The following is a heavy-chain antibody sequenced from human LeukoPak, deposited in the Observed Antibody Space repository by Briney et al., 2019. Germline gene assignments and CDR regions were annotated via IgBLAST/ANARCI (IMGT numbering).Heavy chain of an antibody. J-gene: IGHJ6*02. CDR2: ISGSGGST. CDR1: GFTFSSYA. V-gene: IGHV3-23*01. Sequence: GGSLRLSCAASGFTFSSYAMSWVRQAPGEGLEWVSAISGSGGSTYYADSVKGRFTVSRDNSKNTLYLQMNSLRAEDTAVYYCAKVSVWSGYYSGMDVWGQGTTVTVSS. CDR3: AKVSVWSGYYSGMDV. D-gene: IGHD3-3*01.